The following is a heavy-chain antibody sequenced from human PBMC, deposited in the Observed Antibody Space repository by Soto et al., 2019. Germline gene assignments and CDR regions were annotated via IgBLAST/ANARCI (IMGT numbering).Heavy chain of an antibody. Sequence: GESLKISCKGSGYSFTSYWIGWVRQMPGKGLEWMGIIYPGDSDTRYSPSFQGQVTISADKSISTAYLQWSSLKDSDTAMYYCARERAAAAGYYYGMDVWGQGTTVTVSS. D-gene: IGHD6-13*01. CDR2: IYPGDSDT. V-gene: IGHV5-51*01. CDR1: GYSFTSYW. CDR3: ARERAAAAGYYYGMDV. J-gene: IGHJ6*02.